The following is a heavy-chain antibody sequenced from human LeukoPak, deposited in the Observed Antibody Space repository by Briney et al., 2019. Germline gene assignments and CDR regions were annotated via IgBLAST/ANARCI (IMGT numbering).Heavy chain of an antibody. Sequence: GGSLRLSCAASGFTFSYYGMHWVRQAPGKGLEWVAFIRYDESKKFYGDSVKGRFTISRDNSKNTLYLQMNSLRTEDTAVYYCAKSHLPNAYSGTYYCDYWGQGTLVTVSS. CDR3: AKSHLPNAYSGTYYCDY. CDR2: IRYDESKK. D-gene: IGHD1-26*01. J-gene: IGHJ4*02. CDR1: GFTFSYYG. V-gene: IGHV3-30*02.